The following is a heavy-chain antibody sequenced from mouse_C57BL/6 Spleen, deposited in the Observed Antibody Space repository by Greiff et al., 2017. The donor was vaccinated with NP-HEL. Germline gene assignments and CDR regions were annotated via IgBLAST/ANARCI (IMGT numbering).Heavy chain of an antibody. CDR1: GYTFTDYN. Sequence: VQLQQSGPELVKPGASVKIPCKASGYTFTDYNMDWVKQSHGKSLEWIGDINPNNGGTIYNQKFKGKATLTVDKSSSTAYMELRSLTSEDTAVYYCARRGYDYGFDYWGQGTTLTVSS. CDR3: ARRGYDYGFDY. V-gene: IGHV1-18*01. CDR2: INPNNGGT. D-gene: IGHD2-4*01. J-gene: IGHJ2*01.